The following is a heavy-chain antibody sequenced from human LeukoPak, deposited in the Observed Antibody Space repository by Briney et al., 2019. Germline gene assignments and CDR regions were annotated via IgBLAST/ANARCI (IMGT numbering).Heavy chain of an antibody. CDR3: ATYTSYYDEYLRRYHFQH. V-gene: IGHV1-69*05. CDR1: GGTFSIYA. J-gene: IGHJ1*01. CDR2: IIPIFGTA. D-gene: IGHD3-3*01. Sequence: SVKVSCKASGGTFSIYAISWVRQAPGQGLEWMGGIIPIFGTANYAQKFQGRVTITTDESTSTAYMELSSLRSEDTAVYYCATYTSYYDEYLRRYHFQHWGQGTLVTVSS.